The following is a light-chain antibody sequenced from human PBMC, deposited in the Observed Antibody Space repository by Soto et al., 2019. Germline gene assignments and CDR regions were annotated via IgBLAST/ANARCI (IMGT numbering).Light chain of an antibody. CDR3: QQDYTTPRT. CDR2: WAS. V-gene: IGKV4-1*01. J-gene: IGKJ1*01. CDR1: QSVLYSSNNKNY. Sequence: DIVMTQSPDSLPVSLGERATINCKSSQSVLYSSNNKNYLAWYQQIPGQPPKLLIYWASTRASGDPDRFTGSGSGTDFTLTISSLQAGDVATYYCQQDYTTPRTFGQGTKVEIK.